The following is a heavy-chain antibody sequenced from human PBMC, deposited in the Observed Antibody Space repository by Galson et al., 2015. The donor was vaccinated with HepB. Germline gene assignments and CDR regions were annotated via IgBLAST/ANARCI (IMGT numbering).Heavy chain of an antibody. J-gene: IGHJ4*02. CDR3: ARSAREVRRVIISFDY. CDR1: GGSISSSSYY. D-gene: IGHD3-10*01. V-gene: IGHV4-39*07. Sequence: LSLTCTVSGGSISSSSYYWGWIRQPPGKGLEWIGSIYYSRSTYYNPSLKSRVTISVDTSKNQFSLKLSSVTAADTAVCYCARSAREVRRVIISFDYWGQGTLVTVSS. CDR2: IYYSRST.